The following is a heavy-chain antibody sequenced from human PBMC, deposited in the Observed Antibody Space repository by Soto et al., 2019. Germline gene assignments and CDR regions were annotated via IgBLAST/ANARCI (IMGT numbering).Heavy chain of an antibody. J-gene: IGHJ4*02. V-gene: IGHV3-48*03. CDR1: GFTFSSYE. Sequence: VQLVESGGGLVQPGGSLRLSCAVSGFTFSSYEMNWVRQAPGKGLDWVSYISSGGGTIYYADSVKGRFTISRDNAKNSLYLQMNSLRAEDTAVYYCVREYSSGGDPLDYWGQGTLLTVSS. CDR2: ISSGGGTI. D-gene: IGHD2-15*01. CDR3: VREYSSGGDPLDY.